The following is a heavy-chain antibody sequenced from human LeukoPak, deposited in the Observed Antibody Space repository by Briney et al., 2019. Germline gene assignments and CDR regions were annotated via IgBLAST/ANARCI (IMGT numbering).Heavy chain of an antibody. Sequence: GGSLRLSCAASGFTFSSYGMHWVRQAPGKGLEWVAVISYDGSNKYYADSVKGRFTISRDNSKNTLYLQMNSLRAEDTAVYYCAKVRYSSGWYEDYFDYWGQGTLVTVSS. V-gene: IGHV3-30*18. J-gene: IGHJ4*02. CDR2: ISYDGSNK. CDR3: AKVRYSSGWYEDYFDY. CDR1: GFTFSSYG. D-gene: IGHD6-19*01.